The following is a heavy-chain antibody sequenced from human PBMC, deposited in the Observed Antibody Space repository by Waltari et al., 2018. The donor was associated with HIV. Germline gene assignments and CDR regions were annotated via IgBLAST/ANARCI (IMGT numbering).Heavy chain of an antibody. CDR1: GFTFSSYW. D-gene: IGHD5-18*01. J-gene: IGHJ5*02. Sequence: EVQLVESGGGLVQPGGSLRLSCAASGFTFSSYWMHWVRQAPGKGLVWVSRINSDGSSTSYADSVKCRFTISRDNAKNTLYLQMNSLRAEDTAVYYCARVQGYSYAVNWFDPWGQGTLVTVSS. CDR2: INSDGSST. V-gene: IGHV3-74*01. CDR3: ARVQGYSYAVNWFDP.